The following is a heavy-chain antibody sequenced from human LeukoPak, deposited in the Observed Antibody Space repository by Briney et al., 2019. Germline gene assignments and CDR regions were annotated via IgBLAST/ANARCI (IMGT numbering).Heavy chain of an antibody. V-gene: IGHV3-23*01. CDR2: ISGSGGST. Sequence: GGSLRLSCAASGFTFSSYAMSWVRQAPGKGLEWVSAISGSGGSTYYADSVKGRFTISRDNSKNTLYLQMNSLRAEDTAVYYCAKELTRWGELRSNHPFDYWGQGTLVTVSS. CDR1: GFTFSSYA. D-gene: IGHD1-26*01. CDR3: AKELTRWGELRSNHPFDY. J-gene: IGHJ4*02.